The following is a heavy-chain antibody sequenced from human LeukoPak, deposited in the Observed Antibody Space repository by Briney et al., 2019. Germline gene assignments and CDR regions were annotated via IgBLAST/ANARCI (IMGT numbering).Heavy chain of an antibody. CDR3: ARDARITIFGAPLYYFDY. D-gene: IGHD3-3*01. J-gene: IGHJ4*02. V-gene: IGHV1-69*13. Sequence: SVKVSCKASGYTFTSYGISWVRQAPGQGLEWMGGIIPIFGTANYAQKFQGRVTITADESTSTVYMELSSLRSEDTAVYYCARDARITIFGAPLYYFDYWGQGTLVTVSS. CDR2: IIPIFGTA. CDR1: GYTFTSYG.